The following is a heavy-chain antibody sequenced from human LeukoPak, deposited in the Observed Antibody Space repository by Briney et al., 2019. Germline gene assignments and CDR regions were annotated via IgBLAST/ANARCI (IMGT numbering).Heavy chain of an antibody. Sequence: SQTLSLTCTVSGGSVSSGGYYWSWIRQYPGKGLEWIGYIYNSGGTYYNPSLKSRVTISVDTSENQFSLKLSSVTAADTAVYYCARGGFGYYFDYWGQGTLVTVSS. CDR2: IYNSGGT. D-gene: IGHD3-3*01. CDR1: GGSVSSGGYY. V-gene: IGHV4-31*03. CDR3: ARGGFGYYFDY. J-gene: IGHJ4*02.